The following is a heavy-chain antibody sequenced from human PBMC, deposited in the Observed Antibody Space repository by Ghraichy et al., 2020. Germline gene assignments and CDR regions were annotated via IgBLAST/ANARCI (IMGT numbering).Heavy chain of an antibody. CDR3: ARDRSYYDSSGYYYYYYYMDV. J-gene: IGHJ6*03. D-gene: IGHD3-22*01. V-gene: IGHV3-53*01. Sequence: GECLNISCAASGFTVSSNYMSWVRQAPGKGLEWVSVIYSGGSTYYADSVRGRFTISRDNSKNTLYLQMNSLRAEDTAVYYCARDRSYYDSSGYYYYYYYMDVWGKGTTVTVSS. CDR1: GFTVSSNY. CDR2: IYSGGST.